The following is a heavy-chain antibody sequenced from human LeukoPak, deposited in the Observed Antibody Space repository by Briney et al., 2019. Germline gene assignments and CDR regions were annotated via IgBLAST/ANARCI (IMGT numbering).Heavy chain of an antibody. CDR1: GFTFDDYA. V-gene: IGHV3-43*02. Sequence: GGSLRLSCAASGFTFDDYAMHWVRQAPGKGLEWVSLISGDGGSTYYADSVKGRFTISRDNSKNTLYLQMNSLRAEDTAVYYCAKYLSAKGPPYALEVWGQGTTVTVSS. J-gene: IGHJ6*02. CDR3: AKYLSAKGPPYALEV. CDR2: ISGDGGST.